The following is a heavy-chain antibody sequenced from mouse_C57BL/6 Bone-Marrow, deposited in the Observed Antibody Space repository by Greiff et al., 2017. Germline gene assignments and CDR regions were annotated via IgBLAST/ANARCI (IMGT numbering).Heavy chain of an antibody. J-gene: IGHJ3*01. CDR3: AREEYYGSGGFAY. Sequence: VQLQQSGAELARPGASVKLSCKASGYTFTSYGISWVTQRTGQGLEWIGEIYPRSGNTYYNEKFKGKATLTADKSSSTAYMELRSLTSEDSAVYFCAREEYYGSGGFAYWGQGTLVPVFA. V-gene: IGHV1-81*01. CDR2: IYPRSGNT. CDR1: GYTFTSYG. D-gene: IGHD1-1*01.